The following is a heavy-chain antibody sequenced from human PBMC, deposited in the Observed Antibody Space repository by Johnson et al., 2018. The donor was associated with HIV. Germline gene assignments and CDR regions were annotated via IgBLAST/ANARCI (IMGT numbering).Heavy chain of an antibody. Sequence: VQLVESGGDLVQPGGSLRLSCVGSGFTFSTNWMHWVRQAPGKGLVWVSRITSDGSSTSYADSVKGRFTISRDNAKNSLYLQMNSLRAEDTAVYYCAREFLYGDYQDAFDIWGQGTMVTVSS. J-gene: IGHJ3*02. CDR2: ITSDGSST. CDR1: GFTFSTNW. V-gene: IGHV3-74*01. CDR3: AREFLYGDYQDAFDI. D-gene: IGHD4-17*01.